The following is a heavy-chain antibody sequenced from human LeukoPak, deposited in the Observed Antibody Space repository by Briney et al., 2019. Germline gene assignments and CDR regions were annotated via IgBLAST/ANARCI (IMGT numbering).Heavy chain of an antibody. D-gene: IGHD3-3*01. CDR2: IYYSGST. CDR1: GGSISSGGYY. V-gene: IGHV4-31*03. Sequence: SETLSLTCTVSGGSISSGGYYWSWIRQHPGKGLEWIGYIYYSGSTYYNPSLKSRVTISVDKSKNQFSLKLSSVTAADTAVYYCARGHDFWSGHGGIDPWGQGTLVTVSS. CDR3: ARGHDFWSGHGGIDP. J-gene: IGHJ5*02.